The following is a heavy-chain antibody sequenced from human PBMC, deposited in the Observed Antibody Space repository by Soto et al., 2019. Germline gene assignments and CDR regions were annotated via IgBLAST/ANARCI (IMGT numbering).Heavy chain of an antibody. CDR1: GFTFSSYA. CDR2: ISGSGGST. D-gene: IGHD6-13*01. CDR3: AKDLDGYSSSWYGAY. Sequence: GGSLRLSCAASGFTFSSYAMSWVRQAPGKGLEWVSAISGSGGSTYYADSVKGRFTISRDNSKNTLYLQMNSLRADDTAVYYCAKDLDGYSSSWYGAYWGQGTLVTVSS. V-gene: IGHV3-23*01. J-gene: IGHJ4*02.